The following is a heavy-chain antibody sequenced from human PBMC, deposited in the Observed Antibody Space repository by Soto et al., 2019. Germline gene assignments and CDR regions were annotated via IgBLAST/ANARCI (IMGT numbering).Heavy chain of an antibody. Sequence: QVQLVESGGGVVQPGRSLRLSCAASGFTFSSYGMHWVRQAPGKGLEWVAVIGYDGSNKYYADSVKGRFTISRDNSKNTMYLQMNSLRAEDTAVYYCARGRLWFGEGFDYWGQGTLVTVSS. CDR2: IGYDGSNK. V-gene: IGHV3-33*01. CDR3: ARGRLWFGEGFDY. CDR1: GFTFSSYG. D-gene: IGHD3-10*01. J-gene: IGHJ4*02.